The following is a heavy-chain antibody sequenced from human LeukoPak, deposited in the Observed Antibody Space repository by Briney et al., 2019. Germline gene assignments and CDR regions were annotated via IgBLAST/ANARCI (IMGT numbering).Heavy chain of an antibody. CDR1: GGSISSSSYY. Sequence: NPSETLSLTCTVSGGSISSSSYYWGWIRQPPGKGLEWIGSIYYSGSTYYNPSLKSRVTISVDTSKNQFSLKLSSVTAADTAVYYCARQGGSIAVARFDYWGQGTLVTVSS. J-gene: IGHJ4*02. D-gene: IGHD6-19*01. CDR3: ARQGGSIAVARFDY. CDR2: IYYSGST. V-gene: IGHV4-39*07.